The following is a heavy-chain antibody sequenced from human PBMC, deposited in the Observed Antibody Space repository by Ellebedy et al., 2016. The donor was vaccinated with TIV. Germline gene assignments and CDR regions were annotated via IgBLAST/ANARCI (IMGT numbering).Heavy chain of an antibody. CDR2: ISSSTSPI. V-gene: IGHV3-48*01. D-gene: IGHD1-26*01. CDR1: GFTFRNYN. Sequence: PGGSLRLSCAASGFTFRNYNMNWVRQAPGKGLEWVSYISSSTSPIYYSDSVKGRFTNFRDNAKNSLYLQMNSLRAEDTAVYYCARDGEAGRGNDAFDIWGQGTMVTVSS. CDR3: ARDGEAGRGNDAFDI. J-gene: IGHJ3*02.